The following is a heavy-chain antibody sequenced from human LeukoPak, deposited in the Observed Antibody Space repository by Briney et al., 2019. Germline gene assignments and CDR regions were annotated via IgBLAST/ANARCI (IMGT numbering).Heavy chain of an antibody. Sequence: GGSLRLSCAASGFTFSSYAMSWVRQAPGKGLEWVSAISGSGGSTYYADSVKGRFTISRDNSKNTLYLQMNSLRAEDTAEYYLAKDLRGGGAYFDYWGQGTLVTVSS. CDR1: GFTFSSYA. V-gene: IGHV3-23*01. CDR2: ISGSGGST. J-gene: IGHJ4*02. D-gene: IGHD3-16*01. CDR3: AKDLRGGGAYFDY.